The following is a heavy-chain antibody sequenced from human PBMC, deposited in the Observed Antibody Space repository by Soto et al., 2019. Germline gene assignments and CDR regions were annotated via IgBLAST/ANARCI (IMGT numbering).Heavy chain of an antibody. D-gene: IGHD5-18*01. J-gene: IGHJ4*02. Sequence: GGSLRLSCAAPGFTFSSYAMSWVRQAPGKGLEWVSAISGSGGSTYYADSVKGRFTISRDNSKNTLYLQMNSLRAEDTAVYYCARDSGYSYGYYFDYWGQGTLVTVSS. CDR3: ARDSGYSYGYYFDY. V-gene: IGHV3-23*01. CDR2: ISGSGGST. CDR1: GFTFSSYA.